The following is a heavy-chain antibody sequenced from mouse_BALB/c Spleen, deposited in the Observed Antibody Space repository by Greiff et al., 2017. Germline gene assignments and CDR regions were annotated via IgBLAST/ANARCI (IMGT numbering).Heavy chain of an antibody. J-gene: IGHJ4*01. V-gene: IGHV1S135*01. Sequence: EVQLQQPGAELVKPGASVKLSCKASGYSFTGYNMNWVKQSNGKSLEWIGNIDPYYGGTSYNQKFKGKATLTVDKSSSTAYMQLKSLTSEDSAVYYCASQKGDYYGNLYYAMDYWGQGTSVTVSS. CDR3: ASQKGDYYGNLYYAMDY. CDR2: IDPYYGGT. D-gene: IGHD2-1*01. CDR1: GYSFTGYN.